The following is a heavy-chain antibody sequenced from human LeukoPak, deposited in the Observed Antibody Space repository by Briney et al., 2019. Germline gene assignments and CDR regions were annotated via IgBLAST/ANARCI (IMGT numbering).Heavy chain of an antibody. CDR1: GGSISSYY. D-gene: IGHD1-26*01. CDR2: IYYSGST. J-gene: IGHJ4*02. CDR3: ARSKGWELQNDY. V-gene: IGHV4-59*01. Sequence: SETLSLTCTVSGGSISSYYWSWIRQPPGKGLEWIGYIYYSGSTNYNPSLKSRVTISVDTSKNQFSLKLSSVTAADTAVYYCARSKGWELQNDYWGQGTLVTVPS.